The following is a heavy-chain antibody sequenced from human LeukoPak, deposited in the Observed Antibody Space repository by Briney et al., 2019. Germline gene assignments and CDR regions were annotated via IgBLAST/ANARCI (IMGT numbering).Heavy chain of an antibody. D-gene: IGHD2-21*02. V-gene: IGHV4-61*01. Sequence: SETLSLTCTVSGGSVSSGSYYWSWIRQPPGKGLEWIGYIYYSGSTDYNPSLKSRVTISLDTSKNQFSLKLTSVTAADTAVYYCARTSVVTAMLFDYWGQGTLVTVSS. J-gene: IGHJ4*02. CDR2: IYYSGST. CDR3: ARTSVVTAMLFDY. CDR1: GGSVSSGSYY.